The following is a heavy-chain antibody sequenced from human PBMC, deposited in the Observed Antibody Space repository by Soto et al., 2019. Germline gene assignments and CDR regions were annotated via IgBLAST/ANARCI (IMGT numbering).Heavy chain of an antibody. V-gene: IGHV1-18*01. D-gene: IGHD2-2*01. J-gene: IGHJ3*02. Sequence: ASVKVSCKASGYTFTSYGISWVRQAPGQGLEWMGWISAYNGNTNYAQKHQGRVTMTTDTSTSTAYMELRSLRSDDTAVYYCARGLGYCSSTSCRPIAFDIWGQGTMVTVSS. CDR2: ISAYNGNT. CDR3: ARGLGYCSSTSCRPIAFDI. CDR1: GYTFTSYG.